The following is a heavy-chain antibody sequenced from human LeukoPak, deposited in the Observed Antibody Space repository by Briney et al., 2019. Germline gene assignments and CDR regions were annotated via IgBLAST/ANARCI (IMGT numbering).Heavy chain of an antibody. J-gene: IGHJ4*02. CDR3: ARESGSREGEEYSSSWLFDY. Sequence: SQTLSLTCTVSGGSISSGGYYWSWIRQPPGKGLEWIGYIYHSGSTYYNPSLKSRVTISVDRSKNQFSLKLSSVTAADTAVYYCARESGSREGEEYSSSWLFDYWGQGTLVTVSS. CDR1: GGSISSGGYY. D-gene: IGHD6-13*01. V-gene: IGHV4-30-2*01. CDR2: IYHSGST.